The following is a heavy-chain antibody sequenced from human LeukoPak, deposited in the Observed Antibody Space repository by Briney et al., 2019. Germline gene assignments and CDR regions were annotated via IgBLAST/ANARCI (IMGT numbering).Heavy chain of an antibody. CDR3: TRDLYSSGWEEHGY. V-gene: IGHV3-49*04. CDR1: GFTFGDYA. CDR2: IRSKAYGGTT. J-gene: IGHJ4*02. D-gene: IGHD6-19*01. Sequence: GGSLRLSCTASGFTFGDYAMSWVRQAPGKGLEWVGFIRSKAYGGTTEYAASVKGRFTISRDDSKSIAYLQMNSLKTEDTAVYYCTRDLYSSGWEEHGYWGQGTLVTASS.